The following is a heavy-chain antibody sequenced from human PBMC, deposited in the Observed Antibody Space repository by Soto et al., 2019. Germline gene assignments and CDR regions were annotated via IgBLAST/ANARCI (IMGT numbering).Heavy chain of an antibody. CDR1: GYTFTSYD. CDR3: ASSILGVLRFLEWEDAFDI. J-gene: IGHJ3*02. Sequence: ASVKVSCKASGYTFTSYDINWVRQATGQGLEWMGWMNPNSGNTGYAQKFQGRVTMTRNTSISTAYMELSSLRSEDTAVYYCASSILGVLRFLEWEDAFDIWGQGTMVTVSS. CDR2: MNPNSGNT. V-gene: IGHV1-8*01. D-gene: IGHD3-3*01.